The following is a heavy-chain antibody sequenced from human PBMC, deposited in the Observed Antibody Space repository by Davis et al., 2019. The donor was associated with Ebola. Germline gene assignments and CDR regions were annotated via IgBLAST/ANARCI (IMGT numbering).Heavy chain of an antibody. CDR3: ARSSIAARPGYYYGMDV. J-gene: IGHJ6*02. CDR1: GFTFGDYA. D-gene: IGHD6-6*01. CDR2: ISGSSTYI. V-gene: IGHV3-21*01. Sequence: GESLKISCTASGFTFGDYAMSWVRQAPGKGLEWVSSISGSSTYIYYADSVKGRFTISRDNAKNSLYLQMNSLRAEDTAVYYCARSSIAARPGYYYGMDVWGQGTTVTVSS.